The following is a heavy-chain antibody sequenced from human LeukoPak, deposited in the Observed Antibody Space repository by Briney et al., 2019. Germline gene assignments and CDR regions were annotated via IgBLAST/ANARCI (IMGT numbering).Heavy chain of an antibody. V-gene: IGHV3-74*01. CDR3: VRAGDSGSSPPGGGFDP. CDR2: INSDGSST. CDR1: GFTFSSYW. D-gene: IGHD1-26*01. Sequence: GGSLRLSCAASGFTFSSYWMRWVRQAPGKGLVWVSRINSDGSSTSYADSVKGRFTISRDNAKNTLYLQMNSLRAEDTAVYYCVRAGDSGSSPPGGGFDPWGQGTLVTVSS. J-gene: IGHJ5*02.